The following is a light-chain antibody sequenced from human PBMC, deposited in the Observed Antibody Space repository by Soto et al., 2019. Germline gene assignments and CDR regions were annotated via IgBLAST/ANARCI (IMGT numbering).Light chain of an antibody. CDR2: AAS. J-gene: IGKJ1*01. CDR1: QGISNY. V-gene: IGKV1-27*01. CDR3: QKDNSAPPRT. Sequence: DIQMTQSPSSLSASVGDRVTITCRASQGISNYLAWYQQKPGKVPKLLIYAASTLQSGVPSRFRGSGSGTDFTLTISSLQPEDVATYYCQKDNSAPPRTFGQGTKVEIK.